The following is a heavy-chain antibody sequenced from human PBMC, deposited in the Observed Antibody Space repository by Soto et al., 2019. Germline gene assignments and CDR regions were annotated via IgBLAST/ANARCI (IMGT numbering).Heavy chain of an antibody. CDR3: AHPRGYGVFDAYDI. D-gene: IGHD4-17*01. CDR1: GFTFSIYA. J-gene: IGHJ3*02. Sequence: PGGSLRLSCVASGFTFSIYAMSWVRQAPGKGLERVSALNAGGDNTYYADSVKGRFTISRDNSMSALYLQMSSLRIEDTAVYYCAHPRGYGVFDAYDIWGQGTTVTVSS. CDR2: LNAGGDNT. V-gene: IGHV3-23*01.